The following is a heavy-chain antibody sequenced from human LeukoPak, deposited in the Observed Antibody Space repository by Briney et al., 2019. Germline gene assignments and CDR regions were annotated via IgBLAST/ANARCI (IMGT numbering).Heavy chain of an antibody. CDR2: ISSSGSTI. Sequence: GGSLRLSCAASGFTFSSYEMNWVRQAPGKGLEWVSYISSSGSTIYYADSVKGRFTISRDNAKNSLYLQMNSLRAEDTAVYYCAREGSYYDSPGAFDIWGQGTMVTVSS. CDR3: AREGSYYDSPGAFDI. D-gene: IGHD3-22*01. J-gene: IGHJ3*02. V-gene: IGHV3-48*03. CDR1: GFTFSSYE.